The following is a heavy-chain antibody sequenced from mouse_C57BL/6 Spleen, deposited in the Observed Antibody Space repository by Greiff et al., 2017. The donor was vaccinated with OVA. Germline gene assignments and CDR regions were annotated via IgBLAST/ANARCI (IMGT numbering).Heavy chain of an antibody. CDR2: ISNGGGST. CDR3: AGDYYGSSPAY. Sequence: DVKLVESGGGLVQPGGSLKLSCAASGFTFSDYYMYWVRQTPEKRLEWVAYISNGGGSTYYPDTVKGRFTISRDNAKNTLYLQMSRLKSEDTAMYYCAGDYYGSSPAYWGQGTLVTVSA. D-gene: IGHD1-1*01. J-gene: IGHJ3*01. CDR1: GFTFSDYY. V-gene: IGHV5-12*01.